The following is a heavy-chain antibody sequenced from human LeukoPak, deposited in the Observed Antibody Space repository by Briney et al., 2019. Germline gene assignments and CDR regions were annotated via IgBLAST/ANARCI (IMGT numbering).Heavy chain of an antibody. CDR1: GFTFSSYG. V-gene: IGHV3-30*18. Sequence: GGSLRLSCAASGFTFSSYGMHWVRQAPGKGLEWVAVISYDGSNKYYADSVKGRFTISRDNSKNTLYLQMNSLRAEDTAVYYCAKEGGFGANHYYYGMDVWGQGTTVTVSS. CDR3: AKEGGFGANHYYYGMDV. CDR2: ISYDGSNK. J-gene: IGHJ6*02. D-gene: IGHD3-10*01.